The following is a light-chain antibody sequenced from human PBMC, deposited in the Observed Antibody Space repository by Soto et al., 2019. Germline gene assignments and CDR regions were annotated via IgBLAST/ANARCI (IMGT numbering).Light chain of an antibody. V-gene: IGKV3-15*01. CDR1: QSVATS. CDR2: GAS. CDR3: QQYNNWPPWT. J-gene: IGKJ1*01. Sequence: EIVMTQSPATLSVSPGEKVTLSCRASQSVATSLAWYQQKPGQAPRLLISGASTRATGIPARFSGSGSGTEFTITISSLQSEDFAVYYCQQYNNWPPWTFGQGTKVEIK.